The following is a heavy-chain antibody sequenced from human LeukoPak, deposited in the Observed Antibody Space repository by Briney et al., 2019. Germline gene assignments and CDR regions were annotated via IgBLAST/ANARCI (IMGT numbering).Heavy chain of an antibody. D-gene: IGHD6-6*01. Sequence: PSETLSLTCTVSGGSTSGYYWNWIRQPPGKGLEWIGYIHYSGSTKYNPSLKSRVTISVDTSKNHSSLKLTSVTAADTAVYYCATMYSSSSYFDSWGQGTLVTVSS. CDR3: ATMYSSSSYFDS. CDR1: GGSTSGYY. CDR2: IHYSGST. J-gene: IGHJ4*02. V-gene: IGHV4-59*08.